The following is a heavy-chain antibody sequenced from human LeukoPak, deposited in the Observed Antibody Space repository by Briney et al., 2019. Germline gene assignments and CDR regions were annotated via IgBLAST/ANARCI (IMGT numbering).Heavy chain of an antibody. CDR2: IRYDGSNK. D-gene: IGHD6-19*01. J-gene: IGHJ4*02. V-gene: IGHV3-30*02. Sequence: GGSLRLSCAASGFTFSSYGMHWVRQAPGKGLEWVAFIRYDGSNKYYADSVKGRFTISRDNSKNTLYLQMNSPRAEDTAVYYCAKDGPKAGSGWYGDYWGQGTLVTVSS. CDR1: GFTFSSYG. CDR3: AKDGPKAGSGWYGDY.